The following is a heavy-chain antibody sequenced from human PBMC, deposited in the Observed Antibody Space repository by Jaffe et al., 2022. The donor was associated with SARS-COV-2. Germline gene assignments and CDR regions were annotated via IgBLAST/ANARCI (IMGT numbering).Heavy chain of an antibody. CDR2: IFDSGST. Sequence: QVQLQESGPGLVKPSETLSLSCTVSGGSISGSSYYWGWIRQPPGKGLEWIGSIFDSGSTYHNPSLKSRVTISVDTSKNQFSLKLSSVTAADTAVYYCARHASAAPWYAMDVWGQGTTVTVSS. V-gene: IGHV4-39*01. J-gene: IGHJ6*02. CDR1: GGSISGSSYY. CDR3: ARHASAAPWYAMDV. D-gene: IGHD6-25*01.